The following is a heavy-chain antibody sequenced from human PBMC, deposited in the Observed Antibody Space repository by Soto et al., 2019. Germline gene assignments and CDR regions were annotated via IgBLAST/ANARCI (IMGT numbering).Heavy chain of an antibody. CDR2: IYYSGGT. Sequence: PSETLSLTCTVSGGSISSYYWSCIRQPPGKGLEWIGYIYYSGGTNYNPSLKSRVTISVDTSKNQFSLKLSSVTAADTAVYYCASLLLYYFDYWGQGTLVTVSS. CDR3: ASLLLYYFDY. D-gene: IGHD1-26*01. V-gene: IGHV4-59*01. J-gene: IGHJ4*02. CDR1: GGSISSYY.